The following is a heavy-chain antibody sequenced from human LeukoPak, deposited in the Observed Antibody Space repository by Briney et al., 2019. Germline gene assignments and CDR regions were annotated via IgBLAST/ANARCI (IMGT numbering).Heavy chain of an antibody. D-gene: IGHD3-22*01. CDR2: ISGGGDNT. CDR3: AKGSYYDSSGSFYFDY. J-gene: IGHJ4*02. V-gene: IGHV3-23*01. Sequence: GGSLRLSCAASGFTFSSYAMSWVRQAPGKGLEWVSGISGGGDNTYYADSVKGGFTISRDNSKNTLYVQVNSLGTEDTAAYYCAKGSYYDSSGSFYFDYWGQGTLVTVSS. CDR1: GFTFSSYA.